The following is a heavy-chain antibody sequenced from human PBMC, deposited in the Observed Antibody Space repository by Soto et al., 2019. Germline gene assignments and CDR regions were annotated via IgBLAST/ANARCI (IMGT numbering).Heavy chain of an antibody. V-gene: IGHV4-34*01. CDR3: ARSLYCSGGSCYRGADAFDI. CDR2: INHSGGT. Sequence: PSETLSLTCAVYGGSFSGYYWSWIRQPPGKGLEWIGEINHSGGTNYNPSLKSRVTISVDTSKNQFSLKLSSVTAADTAVYYCARSLYCSGGSCYRGADAFDIWGQGTMVTVS. J-gene: IGHJ3*02. D-gene: IGHD2-15*01. CDR1: GGSFSGYY.